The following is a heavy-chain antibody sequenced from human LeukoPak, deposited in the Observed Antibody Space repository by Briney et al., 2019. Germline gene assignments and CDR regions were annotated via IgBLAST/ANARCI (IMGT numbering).Heavy chain of an antibody. CDR3: AKGLRGNYDY. D-gene: IGHD1-26*01. J-gene: IGHJ4*02. V-gene: IGHV3-23*01. Sequence: GGSLRLSCAASGFTFSNYAMTWVRQAPGKGLERISAINERGGYTYYADSVKGRFTISRDNSKNTLYLQMNSLRAEDTGVYYCAKGLRGNYDYWGQGTLVIVSS. CDR1: GFTFSNYA. CDR2: INERGGYT.